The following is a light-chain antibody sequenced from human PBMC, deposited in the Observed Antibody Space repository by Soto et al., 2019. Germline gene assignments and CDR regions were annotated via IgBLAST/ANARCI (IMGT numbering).Light chain of an antibody. V-gene: IGKV3-20*01. CDR1: QTIDSW. CDR3: QQYGSSPPLS. Sequence: DIQMTQSPSSVSASVGDRVSISWRASQTIDSWLAWYQQEPGQAPRLLIYGASSRATGIPDRFSGSGSGTDFTLTISRLEPEDFAVYHCQQYGSSPPLSFGGGTKVAIK. CDR2: GAS. J-gene: IGKJ4*01.